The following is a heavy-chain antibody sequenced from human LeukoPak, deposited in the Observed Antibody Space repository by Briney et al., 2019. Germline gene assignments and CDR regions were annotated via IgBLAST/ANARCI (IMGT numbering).Heavy chain of an antibody. CDR1: GFTFSSYS. CDR2: ISSSSSYI. CDR3: ARLVDIVATMGGFDY. J-gene: IGHJ4*02. V-gene: IGHV3-21*01. Sequence: GGSLRLSCAASGFTFSSYSMNWVRQAPGKGLEWVSSISSSSSYIYYADSVKGRFTISRDNAKNSLYLQMNSLRAEDTAVYYCARLVDIVATMGGFDYWGQGTLVTVSS. D-gene: IGHD5-12*01.